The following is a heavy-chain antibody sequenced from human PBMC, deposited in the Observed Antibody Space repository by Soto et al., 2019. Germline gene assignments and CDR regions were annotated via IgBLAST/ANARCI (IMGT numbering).Heavy chain of an antibody. CDR2: ISFDGSYK. J-gene: IGHJ4*02. Sequence: PGGSLRLSCAASGFSFRSYGMHWVRQAPGKGLEWVAVISFDGSYKNYVDSVKGRFTISRDNSKNTLYLQMNSLRAEDTAVYYCAKEDVVGATYYFDYWGQGTLVTVSS. V-gene: IGHV3-30*18. CDR3: AKEDVVGATYYFDY. CDR1: GFSFRSYG. D-gene: IGHD1-26*01.